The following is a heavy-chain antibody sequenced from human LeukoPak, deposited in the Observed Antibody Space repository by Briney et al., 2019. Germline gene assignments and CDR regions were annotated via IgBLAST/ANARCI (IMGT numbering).Heavy chain of an antibody. D-gene: IGHD3-16*01. CDR3: ARDSGSYGAGDY. Sequence: ASVKVSCKASGYTFTGYYMHWVRQAPGQGLEWMGWINPNSGGTNYAQKFQGRVTMTRDTSISTAYMELSRLRSDDTAVYYCARDSGSYGAGDYRGQGTLVTVSS. CDR2: INPNSGGT. J-gene: IGHJ4*02. V-gene: IGHV1-2*02. CDR1: GYTFTGYY.